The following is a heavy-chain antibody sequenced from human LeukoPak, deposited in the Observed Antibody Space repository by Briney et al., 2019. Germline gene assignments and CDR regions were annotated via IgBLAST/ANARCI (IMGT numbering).Heavy chain of an antibody. CDR3: ARGRGPPAYDFWSGKLGVWFDP. CDR2: INHSGST. CDR1: GGSFSGYY. Sequence: KSSETLSLTCAVYGGSFSGYYWSWIRQPPGKGLEWIGEINHSGSTNYNPSHKSRVTISVDTSKNQFSLKLSSVTAADTAVYYCARGRGPPAYDFWSGKLGVWFDPWGQGTLVTVSS. D-gene: IGHD3-3*01. J-gene: IGHJ5*02. V-gene: IGHV4-34*01.